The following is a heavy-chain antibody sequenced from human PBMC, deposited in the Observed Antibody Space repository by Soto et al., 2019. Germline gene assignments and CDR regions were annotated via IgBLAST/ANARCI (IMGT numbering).Heavy chain of an antibody. V-gene: IGHV4-34*01. CDR1: GGSISCYY. D-gene: IGHD2-8*02. Sequence: PSETLSLTCTVSGGSISCYYWTWIRQPPGTGLEWIGEINHSGSTNYNPSLKSQVTISVDTSKNQFSLKLTSVTAADTAVYYCARDKITGLFDYWGQGTLVPVSS. CDR3: ARDKITGLFDY. CDR2: INHSGST. J-gene: IGHJ4*02.